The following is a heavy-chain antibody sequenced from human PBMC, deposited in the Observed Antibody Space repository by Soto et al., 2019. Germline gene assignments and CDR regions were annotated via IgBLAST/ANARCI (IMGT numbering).Heavy chain of an antibody. D-gene: IGHD6-13*01. J-gene: IGHJ4*02. CDR1: GYTFTGYY. V-gene: IGHV1-2*04. CDR3: ARDMLHSSSWYYFDY. CDR2: INPNSGGT. Sequence: ASVKVSCKASGYTFTGYYMHWVRQAPGQGLEWMGWINPNSGGTNYAQKFQGWVTMTRDTSISTAYMELSRLRSDDTAVYYCARDMLHSSSWYYFDYWGQGTLVTVSS.